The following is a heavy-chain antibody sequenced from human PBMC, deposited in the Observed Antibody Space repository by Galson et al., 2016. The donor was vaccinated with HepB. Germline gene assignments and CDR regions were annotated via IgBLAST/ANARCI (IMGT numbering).Heavy chain of an antibody. D-gene: IGHD6-19*01. Sequence: SLRLSCAASGFTFSSYSMNWVRQAPGKGLEWVSYISSTGSTMFYTDSVKGRFTISRDNAKNSLDLQMNSLRDEDTAVYYCAKSSSSGWYSLAHWYFALRGRGTLVTVSS. CDR2: ISSTGSTM. J-gene: IGHJ2*01. V-gene: IGHV3-48*02. CDR1: GFTFSSYS. CDR3: AKSSSSGWYSLAHWYFAL.